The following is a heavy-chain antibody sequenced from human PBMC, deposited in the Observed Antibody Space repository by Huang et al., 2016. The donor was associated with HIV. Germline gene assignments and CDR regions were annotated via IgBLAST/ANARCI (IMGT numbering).Heavy chain of an antibody. CDR3: AAYTSGPAGYYYYYDMDV. V-gene: IGHV1-58*01. Sequence: QMQLVQSGPEVKKPGTAVKVSCKASGFTLTSSAVQWVRQARGQRSEGIGWIVVGSGNTNYGKKFQERVTITRAMSTSTDDMELSRLRCEDTAVYYCAAYTSGPAGYYYYYDMDVWGQGTTVTVSS. J-gene: IGHJ6*02. CDR2: IVVGSGNT. D-gene: IGHD6-19*01. CDR1: GFTLTSSA.